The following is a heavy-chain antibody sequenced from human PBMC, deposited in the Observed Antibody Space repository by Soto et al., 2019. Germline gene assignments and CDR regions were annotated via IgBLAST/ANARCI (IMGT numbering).Heavy chain of an antibody. CDR2: MYNTGST. CDR1: GGSISGYY. J-gene: IGHJ6*02. D-gene: IGHD6-19*01. CDR3: ARGKGDTSGWYGGTWRSQYYNGMDV. V-gene: IGHV4-59*01. Sequence: SETLSLTCTVSGGSISGYYWSWIRQPPGKGLEWIGYMYNTGSTVYNPSFKSRVTISVDTSKKQFSLNLDSVTAADTAVYYCARGKGDTSGWYGGTWRSQYYNGMDVWGQGTTVTVSS.